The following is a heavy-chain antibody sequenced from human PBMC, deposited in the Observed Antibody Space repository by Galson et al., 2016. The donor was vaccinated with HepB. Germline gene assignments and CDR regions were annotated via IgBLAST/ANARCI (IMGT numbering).Heavy chain of an antibody. CDR3: AREGSVYIWGSEHFLPHSYMDV. J-gene: IGHJ6*03. CDR2: IKQDGSEK. V-gene: IGHV3-7*01. Sequence: SLRLSCAGSGFTFSSYRMTWVRQAPGKRLEWVANIKQDGSEKHYVDSVKGRFTISRDNAKSIVYLQMNSLRVEDTAVYSCAREGSVYIWGSEHFLPHSYMDVWGKGTTVTVSS. D-gene: IGHD3-16*01. CDR1: GFTFSSYR.